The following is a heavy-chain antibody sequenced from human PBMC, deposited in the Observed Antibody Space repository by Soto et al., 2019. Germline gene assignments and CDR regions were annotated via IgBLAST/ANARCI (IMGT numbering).Heavy chain of an antibody. Sequence: SGPTLVNPTQTLTLTCTFSGFSLSTSGVGVGWIRQPPGKALEWLALIYWNDDKRYSPSLKSRLTITRDTSKNQVVLTITNMDPLDTPTYYCARLDRPSNYYILTGSLFFDYWGQGTLVTVSS. D-gene: IGHD3-9*01. CDR1: GFSLSTSGVG. J-gene: IGHJ4*02. CDR3: ARLDRPSNYYILTGSLFFDY. V-gene: IGHV2-5*01. CDR2: IYWNDDK.